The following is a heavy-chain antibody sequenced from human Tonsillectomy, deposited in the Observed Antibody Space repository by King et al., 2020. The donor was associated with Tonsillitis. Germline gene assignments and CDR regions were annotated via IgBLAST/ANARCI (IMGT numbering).Heavy chain of an antibody. CDR2: VYWNDDK. J-gene: IGHJ3*02. V-gene: IGHV2-5*01. CDR3: AHSGVPAAGGDAFDI. CDR1: GFSLDTSGVS. D-gene: IGHD6-13*01. Sequence: ITLKESGPTLVKPTQTLTLTCTFSGFSLDTSGVSVGWIRQPPGKALECLALVYWNDDKRYSPSVKNRVTITKDTSKNQVVLALANMDPVDAGTYYCAHSGVPAAGGDAFDIWGPGKMVTVS.